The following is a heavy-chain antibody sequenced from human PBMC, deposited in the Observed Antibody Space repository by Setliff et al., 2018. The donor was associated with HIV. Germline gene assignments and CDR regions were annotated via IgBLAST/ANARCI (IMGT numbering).Heavy chain of an antibody. CDR2: IKSEAYGETT. D-gene: IGHD1-1*01. CDR3: TPPPGTY. CDR1: GFTFGEYA. J-gene: IGHJ4*02. V-gene: IGHV3-49*04. Sequence: PGGSLRLSCTASGFTFGEYAMSWVRQAPGKGLEWVGIIKSEAYGETTEYAASVKGRFTLSRDDSKSIAYLKMNSLKTEDTGVYYCTPPPGTYWGQGTLVTVSS.